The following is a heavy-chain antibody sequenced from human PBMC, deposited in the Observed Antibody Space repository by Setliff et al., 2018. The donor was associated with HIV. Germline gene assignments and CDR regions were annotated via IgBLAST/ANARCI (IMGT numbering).Heavy chain of an antibody. J-gene: IGHJ5*02. CDR3: ARDVGSVWHNWFDP. Sequence: GASVKVSCKSSGYTFTNYDIYWVRQAAGQGLEWMGWMNPNSGNTGYAQKFQGRVTMTRSTSITTAYMELSSLRSEDTAVYYCARDVGSVWHNWFDPWGQGTLVTVSS. CDR1: GYTFTNYD. V-gene: IGHV1-8*02. CDR2: MNPNSGNT. D-gene: IGHD6-19*01.